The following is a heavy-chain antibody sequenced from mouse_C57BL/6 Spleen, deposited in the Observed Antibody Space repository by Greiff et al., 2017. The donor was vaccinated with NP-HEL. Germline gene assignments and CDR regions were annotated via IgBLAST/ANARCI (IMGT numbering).Heavy chain of an antibody. CDR2: IDPSDSYT. J-gene: IGHJ1*03. CDR1: GYTFTSYW. CDR3: ARPYYYGSSYEYFDV. Sequence: VQLQQPGAELVRPGTSVKLSCKASGYTFTSYWMHWVKQRPGQGLEWIGVIDPSDSYTNYNQKFKGKATLTVDTSSSTAYMQLSSLTSEDSAVYYCARPYYYGSSYEYFDVWGTGTTVTVSS. V-gene: IGHV1-59*01. D-gene: IGHD1-1*01.